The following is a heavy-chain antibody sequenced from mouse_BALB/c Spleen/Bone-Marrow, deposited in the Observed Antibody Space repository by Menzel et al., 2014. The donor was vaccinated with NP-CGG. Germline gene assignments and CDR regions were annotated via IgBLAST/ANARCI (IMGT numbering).Heavy chain of an antibody. Sequence: EVKLQESGGGLVQPGDSLRLSCATSGFTFSDFYMEWVRQPPGKRLEWIAASRNKAKHYTTEYSASVKGRFIASRDTSQSILYLQMNALRAEDTAIYYCARDVGYGNYFVYWGQGTLVTVSA. D-gene: IGHD2-10*02. CDR3: ARDVGYGNYFVY. CDR2: SRNKAKHYTT. V-gene: IGHV7-1*02. J-gene: IGHJ3*01. CDR1: GFTFSDFY.